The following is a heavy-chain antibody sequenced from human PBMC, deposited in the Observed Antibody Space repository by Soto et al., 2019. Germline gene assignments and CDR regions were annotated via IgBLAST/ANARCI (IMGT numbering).Heavy chain of an antibody. J-gene: IGHJ4*02. V-gene: IGHV4-30-2*01. D-gene: IGHD4-4*01. CDR2: IYHSGST. CDR3: ARGMTTVTTLDY. Sequence: PSETLSLTCAVSGGSISSGGYSWSWIRQPPGKGLEWIGYIYHSGSTYYNPSLKSRVTISVDRSKNQFSLKLSFVTAADTAVYYCARGMTTVTTLDYWGQGTLVTVSS. CDR1: GGSISSGGYS.